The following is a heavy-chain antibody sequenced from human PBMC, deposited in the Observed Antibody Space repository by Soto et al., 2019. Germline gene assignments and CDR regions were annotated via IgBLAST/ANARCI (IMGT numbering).Heavy chain of an antibody. D-gene: IGHD3-3*01. J-gene: IGHJ4*02. CDR3: ARAPEPPPIFGVALPYFFAY. CDR1: GGSISSGTSY. CDR2: IFYSGSF. Sequence: SETLSLTCTVSGGSISSGTSYWSWIRQRPGKGLEWIGYIFYSGSFYYTPSLRGRVMILADTSKNQFTLRLSSVTAADTAGYYCARAPEPPPIFGVALPYFFAYWGKGTPVPVSP. V-gene: IGHV4-31*03.